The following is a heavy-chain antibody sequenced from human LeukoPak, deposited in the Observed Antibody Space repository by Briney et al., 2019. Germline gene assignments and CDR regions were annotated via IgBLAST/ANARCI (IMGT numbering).Heavy chain of an antibody. CDR2: INPNSGGT. D-gene: IGHD3-22*01. Sequence: SVKVSCKASGYTFTGYYMHWVRQAPGQGLEWMGWINPNSGGTNYAQKFKGRVTMTRDTSISTAYMELSRLRSDDTAVYYCARTPRRYDSSGYLGNFDYWGQGTLVTVSS. J-gene: IGHJ4*02. CDR1: GYTFTGYY. CDR3: ARTPRRYDSSGYLGNFDY. V-gene: IGHV1-2*02.